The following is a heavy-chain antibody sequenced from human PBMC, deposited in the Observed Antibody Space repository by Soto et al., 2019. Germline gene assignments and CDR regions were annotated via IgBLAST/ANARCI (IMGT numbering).Heavy chain of an antibody. Sequence: EVQVLESGGGLVQPGGSLRLSCEGSGFTVSSHAMTWIRQAPGKGPEWVSTVTADGGTYYADSVKGRFAMSRDTSENTRXLQMNSLGAEDTAAYYCAPHVSCSGGSCQYDAFAIRGQGTMVTVSS. V-gene: IGHV3-23*01. CDR1: GFTVSSHA. CDR2: VTADGGT. J-gene: IGHJ3*02. CDR3: APHVSCSGGSCQYDAFAI. D-gene: IGHD2-15*01.